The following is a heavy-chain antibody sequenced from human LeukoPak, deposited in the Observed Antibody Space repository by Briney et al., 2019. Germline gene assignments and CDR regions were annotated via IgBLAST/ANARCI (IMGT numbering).Heavy chain of an antibody. CDR2: ISGSGGST. J-gene: IGHJ4*02. CDR1: GFTFSNYA. Sequence: PGGSLRLSCAASGFTFSNYAMSWVRQAPGKGLEWVSVISGSGGSTYYADSVMGRFSIFRDNSNNILYLQMNSLRAEDTAVYYCARGRYYFDYWGQGTLVTVSS. CDR3: ARGRYYFDY. V-gene: IGHV3-23*01.